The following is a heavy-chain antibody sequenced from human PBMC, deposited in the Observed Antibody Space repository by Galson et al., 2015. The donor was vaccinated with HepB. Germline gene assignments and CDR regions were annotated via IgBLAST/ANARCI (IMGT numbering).Heavy chain of an antibody. Sequence: SLRLSCAASGFTFSTYAMSWVRQAPGKGLECVSSISGDGGRTYYADSVKGRFTISRDNSKNTLFLQMNSLRAEDTAVYYCAKNRPPEDWGQGTLVTVSS. CDR3: AKNRPPED. J-gene: IGHJ4*02. V-gene: IGHV3-23*01. CDR2: ISGDGGRT. CDR1: GFTFSTYA.